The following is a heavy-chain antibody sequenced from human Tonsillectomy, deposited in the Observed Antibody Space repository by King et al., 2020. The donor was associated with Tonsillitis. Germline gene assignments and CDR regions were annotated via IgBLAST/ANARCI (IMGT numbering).Heavy chain of an antibody. CDR3: ARDFGEWLRFLGGGRESY. J-gene: IGHJ4*02. CDR1: GFTFSSYS. Sequence: VQLVESGGGLVKPGGSLRLSCAASGFTFSSYSMNWVRQAPGKGLEWVSSISSSSSYIYYADSVKGRFTISRDNAKNSLYLQMNSLRAEDTAVYYCARDFGEWLRFLGGGRESYWGQGTLVTVSS. CDR2: ISSSSSYI. V-gene: IGHV3-21*01. D-gene: IGHD5-12*01.